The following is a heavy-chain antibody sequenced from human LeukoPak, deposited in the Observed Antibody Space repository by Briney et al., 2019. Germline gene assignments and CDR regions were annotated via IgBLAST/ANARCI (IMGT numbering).Heavy chain of an antibody. CDR2: IRHDGSNK. CDR1: GFTFSSYG. V-gene: IGHV3-30*02. D-gene: IGHD2-15*01. Sequence: GGSLRLSCAASGFTFSSYGMHWVRQAPGKGLEWVAFIRHDGSNKYYADSVKGRFTISRDNSKNTLYLQMNSLRAGDTAVYYCAKEKIYCSGGSCYHDAFDIWGQGTMVTISS. CDR3: AKEKIYCSGGSCYHDAFDI. J-gene: IGHJ3*02.